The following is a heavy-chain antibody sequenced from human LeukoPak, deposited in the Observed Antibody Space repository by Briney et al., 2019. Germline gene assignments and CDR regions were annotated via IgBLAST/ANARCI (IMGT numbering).Heavy chain of an antibody. Sequence: GASVKVSCKASGYTFTSYDINWVRQATGQGLEWMGWMNPNSGNTGYAQKFQGRVTMTRNTSISTAYMELSSLRSEDTAVYYCARDLGYTYGPDYWGQGALVTVSS. D-gene: IGHD5-18*01. CDR3: ARDLGYTYGPDY. V-gene: IGHV1-8*01. CDR1: GYTFTSYD. J-gene: IGHJ4*02. CDR2: MNPNSGNT.